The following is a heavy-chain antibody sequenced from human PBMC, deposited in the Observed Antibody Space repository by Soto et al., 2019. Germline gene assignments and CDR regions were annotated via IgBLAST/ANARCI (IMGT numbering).Heavy chain of an antibody. Sequence: PGGSLRLSCAASGFTFSSYAMSWVRQAPGKGLEWVSAISGSGGSTYYADSVKGRFTISRDNSKNTLYLQMNSLRAEDTAVYYCAKDQFWDTAMVTPPFSVYYGMDVWGQGTTVTVSS. J-gene: IGHJ6*02. V-gene: IGHV3-23*01. CDR3: AKDQFWDTAMVTPPFSVYYGMDV. CDR1: GFTFSSYA. CDR2: ISGSGGST. D-gene: IGHD5-18*01.